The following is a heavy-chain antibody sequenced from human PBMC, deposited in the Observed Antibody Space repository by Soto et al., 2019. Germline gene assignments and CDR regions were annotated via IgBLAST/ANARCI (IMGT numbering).Heavy chain of an antibody. CDR1: GGTLSSYT. V-gene: IGHV1-69*02. CDR3: ARNLEI. Sequence: HVQLVQSGAEVKKPGSSVKGSCKASGGTLSSYTISWVRQAPGQGLEWMGRIIPILGIANYAQKFQGRVTITADKSTSTAYIELSSLRSEDTAVYYRARNLEIWGQGTLVTVSS. CDR2: IIPILGIA. J-gene: IGHJ4*02.